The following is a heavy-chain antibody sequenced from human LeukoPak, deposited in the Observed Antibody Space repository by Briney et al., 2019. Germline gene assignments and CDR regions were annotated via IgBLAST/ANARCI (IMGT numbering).Heavy chain of an antibody. V-gene: IGHV1-69*13. Sequence: SVTVSCMASGGTFSSYAISWVRQAPGQGLEWMGGIIPIFGTANYAQKFQGRVTITADESTSTAYMELSSLRSEDTAVYYCAKQVYSYGYWGTRLFDPWGQGTLVTVSS. D-gene: IGHD5-18*01. CDR1: GGTFSSYA. CDR2: IIPIFGTA. CDR3: AKQVYSYGYWGTRLFDP. J-gene: IGHJ5*02.